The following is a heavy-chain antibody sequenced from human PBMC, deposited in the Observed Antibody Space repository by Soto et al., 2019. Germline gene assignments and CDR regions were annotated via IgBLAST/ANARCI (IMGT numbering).Heavy chain of an antibody. CDR2: ISSSGSTI. CDR1: GFTFSDYY. J-gene: IGHJ6*02. D-gene: IGHD3-3*01. Sequence: GGSLRLSCAASGFTFSDYYMSWIRQAPGKGLEWVSYISSSGSTIYYADSVKGRFTISRDNAKNSLYLQMNSLRAEDTAVYYCARSLYYDFWSGYFTGNYYYGMDVWGQGTTVTVSS. V-gene: IGHV3-11*01. CDR3: ARSLYYDFWSGYFTGNYYYGMDV.